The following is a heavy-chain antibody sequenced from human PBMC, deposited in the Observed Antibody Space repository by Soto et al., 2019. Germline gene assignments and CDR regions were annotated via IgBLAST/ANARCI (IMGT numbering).Heavy chain of an antibody. D-gene: IGHD3-10*01. V-gene: IGHV3-21*01. CDR3: ARERVVRGVISGMDV. CDR1: GLTFSTYS. J-gene: IGHJ6*02. CDR2: ISSSGSSI. Sequence: GGSLRLSCAVSGLTFSTYSMNWVRQAPGKGLEWVSSISSSGSSIYYADSVKGRFTISRDNAKNSLYLQINSLRAEDTAVYYCARERVVRGVISGMDVWGQGTTVTVSS.